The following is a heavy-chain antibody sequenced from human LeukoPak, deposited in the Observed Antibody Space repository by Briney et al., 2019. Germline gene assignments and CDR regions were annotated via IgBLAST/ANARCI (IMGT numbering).Heavy chain of an antibody. D-gene: IGHD6-13*01. V-gene: IGHV3-74*01. Sequence: PGGSLRLSCAASGFTFSSYWMHWVRQAPGKGLVWVSRINTDGSSTTYADSVKGRFTISRDNSKNTLYLQMNSLRAEDTAVYYCAKRPLSGYSIDYWGQGTLVTVSS. CDR3: AKRPLSGYSIDY. CDR1: GFTFSSYW. CDR2: INTDGSST. J-gene: IGHJ4*02.